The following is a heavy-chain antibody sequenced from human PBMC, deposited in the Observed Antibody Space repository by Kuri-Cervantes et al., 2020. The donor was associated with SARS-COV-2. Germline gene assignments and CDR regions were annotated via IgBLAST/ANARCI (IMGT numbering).Heavy chain of an antibody. J-gene: IGHJ6*03. V-gene: IGHV4-59*12. CDR3: ARYCSSTTRYRPPRYYYYMHV. D-gene: IGHD2-2*02. Sequence: SETLSLTCTVSGGSISSYYWCWIRQPPGKGLEWIGYIYYSGSTNYNPSLKSRVTISVDTSKNQFSLKLSSVTAADTAVYYCARYCSSTTRYRPPRYYYYMHVWGKGTTVTVSS. CDR1: GGSISSYY. CDR2: IYYSGST.